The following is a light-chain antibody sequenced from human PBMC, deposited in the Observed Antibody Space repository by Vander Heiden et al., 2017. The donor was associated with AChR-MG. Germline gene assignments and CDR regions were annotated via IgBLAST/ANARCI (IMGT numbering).Light chain of an antibody. CDR1: QSVRTR. J-gene: IGKJ1*01. CDR2: DTV. CDR3: QQRYFWPRT. V-gene: IGKV3-11*01. Sequence: VLTQSPATMSFSPGETANLSCRASQSVRTRLAWSRPIPGHPPRLLIFDTVKRAAGIPPRFRGSGSRTDVTLTLVRLEARDSAVYYCQQRYFWPRTFGPGTHVEV.